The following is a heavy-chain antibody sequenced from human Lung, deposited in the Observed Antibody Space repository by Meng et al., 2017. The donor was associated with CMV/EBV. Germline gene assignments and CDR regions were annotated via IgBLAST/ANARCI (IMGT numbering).Heavy chain of an antibody. CDR3: ACNSGDC. D-gene: IGHD3-10*01. CDR2: IRYDGSNK. Sequence: GEXLKISCAASGFTFSSYGMHWVRQAPGKGLEWVAFIRYDGSNKYYADSVKGRFTVSRDNAKNSLYLQMNSLRAEDTAVYYCACNSGDCWGQGTLVTVSS. J-gene: IGHJ4*02. V-gene: IGHV3-30*02. CDR1: GFTFSSYG.